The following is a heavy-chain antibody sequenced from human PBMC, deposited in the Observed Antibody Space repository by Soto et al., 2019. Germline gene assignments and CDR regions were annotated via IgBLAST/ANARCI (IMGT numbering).Heavy chain of an antibody. CDR1: GFTFSSYA. V-gene: IGHV3-30-3*01. CDR2: ISYDGSNK. CDR3: ARGPDIVVVPAANYFDY. J-gene: IGHJ4*02. D-gene: IGHD2-2*01. Sequence: ESGGGVVQPGRSLRLSCAASGFTFSSYAMHWVRQAPGKGLEWVAVISYDGSNKYYADSVKGRFTISRDNSKNTLYLQMNSLRAEDTAVYYCARGPDIVVVPAANYFDYWGQGTLVTVSS.